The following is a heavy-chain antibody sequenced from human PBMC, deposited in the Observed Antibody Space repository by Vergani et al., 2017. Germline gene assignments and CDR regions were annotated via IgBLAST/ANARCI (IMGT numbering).Heavy chain of an antibody. J-gene: IGHJ4*02. Sequence: QVQLVQSGAEVKKPGASVKVSCKASGYTFTGYYMHWVRQAPGQGLEWMGWINPNSGGTNYAQKFQGRVTMTRDTSISTSYMELSRLRSDDTAVYYCARVGYYYDSSGKAGFDYWGQGTLVTVSS. CDR3: ARVGYYYDSSGKAGFDY. CDR2: INPNSGGT. D-gene: IGHD3-22*01. CDR1: GYTFTGYY. V-gene: IGHV1-2*02.